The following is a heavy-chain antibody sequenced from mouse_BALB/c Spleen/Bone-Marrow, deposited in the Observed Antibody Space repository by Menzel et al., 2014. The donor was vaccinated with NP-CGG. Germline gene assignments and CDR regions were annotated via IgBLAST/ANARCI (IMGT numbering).Heavy chain of an antibody. CDR3: ARAGYGSSYDWFAY. V-gene: IGHV1-67*01. CDR1: GYTLTDYA. CDR2: ISTYSGNT. Sequence: QVQLQQSGPELVRPGVSVKISCKGSGYTLTDYAMHWVKQSHAKSLEWIGVISTYSGNTNYNQKFKGKATMTVDKSSSTAYMELARLTSEDSAIYYCARAGYGSSYDWFAYWGQGTLVTVSA. D-gene: IGHD1-1*01. J-gene: IGHJ3*01.